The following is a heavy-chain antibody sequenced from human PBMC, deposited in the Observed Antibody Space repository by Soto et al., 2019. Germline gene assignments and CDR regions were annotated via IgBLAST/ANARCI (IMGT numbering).Heavy chain of an antibody. Sequence: PGESLKISCQGSGYTFSSYWIAWVRQMPGKGLEWMGIIFPRDFDTRYSPSFQGHVTISVDKSINTAYLQWSSLRASDTAMYYCARGYNSAWSIHPSYIDFWGPGTLVTVSS. V-gene: IGHV5-51*01. CDR3: ARGYNSAWSIHPSYIDF. J-gene: IGHJ4*02. D-gene: IGHD6-19*01. CDR1: GYTFSSYW. CDR2: IFPRDFDT.